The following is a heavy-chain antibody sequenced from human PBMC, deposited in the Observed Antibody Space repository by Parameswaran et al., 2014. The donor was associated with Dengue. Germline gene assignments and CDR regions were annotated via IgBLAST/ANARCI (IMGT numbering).Heavy chain of an antibody. CDR3: ARIVQQRLPGGWFDP. CDR2: IYYTGST. D-gene: IGHD6-13*01. Sequence: RWIRQPPGKGLEWIGYIYYTGSTNYNPSLQSRVTISVDTSKSQFSLKLKSVTAADTAVYYCARIVQQRLPGGWFDPWGQGTLVTVSS. J-gene: IGHJ5*02. V-gene: IGHV4-59*01.